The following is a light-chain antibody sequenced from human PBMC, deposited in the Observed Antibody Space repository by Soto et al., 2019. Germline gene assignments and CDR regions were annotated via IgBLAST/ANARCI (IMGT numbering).Light chain of an antibody. CDR1: QSLVTITGNTY. V-gene: IGKV2-24*01. J-gene: IGKJ2*01. CDR2: EIS. CDR3: AQATQYPHT. Sequence: DIVMTQTPLSSPGTLGQPASVSCRSSQSLVTITGNTYLSWLHQRPGQPPRLLIYEISKRFSGVPNRFSGSGTGTDFTLKISRVEAEDVGVYYCAQATQYPHTFGQGTKVDIK.